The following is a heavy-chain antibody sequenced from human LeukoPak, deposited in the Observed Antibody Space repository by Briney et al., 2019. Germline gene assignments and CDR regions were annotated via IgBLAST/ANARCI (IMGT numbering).Heavy chain of an antibody. CDR1: GYTFTGYY. J-gene: IGHJ6*03. CDR3: ARGGGSYSYYYYYMDV. Sequence: EASVKVSCKASGYTFTGYYMHWVRQAPGQGLEWMGIINPSGGSTSYAQKFQGRVTMTRDMSTSTVYMELSSLRSEDTAVYYCARGGGSYSYYYYYMDVWGKGTTVTVSS. CDR2: INPSGGST. V-gene: IGHV1-46*01. D-gene: IGHD1-26*01.